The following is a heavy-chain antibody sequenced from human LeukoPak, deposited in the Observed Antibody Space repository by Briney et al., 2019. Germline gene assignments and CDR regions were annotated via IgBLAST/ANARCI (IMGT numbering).Heavy chain of an antibody. D-gene: IGHD2-8*01. CDR1: GGSISSTSYY. V-gene: IGHV4-39*07. CDR3: AETNTQDWFDP. J-gene: IGHJ5*02. CDR2: IYHSGET. Sequence: SETLSLTCRVSGGSISSTSYYWGWIRQPPGKGLEWIASIYHSGETFYNPSLESRVAISVDTSNNEVFLDLYSVTAADTAMYYCAETNTQDWFDPWGRETLVTVSS.